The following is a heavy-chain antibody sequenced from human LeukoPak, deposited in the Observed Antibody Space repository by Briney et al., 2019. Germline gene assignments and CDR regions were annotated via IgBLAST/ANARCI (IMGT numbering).Heavy chain of an antibody. J-gene: IGHJ4*02. CDR3: ARDSDLRALLRYFDWLPSPLDY. Sequence: KPGGSLRPSCAASGFTVSSNYMSWVRQAPGKGLEWVSSISSSSSYIYYADSVKGRFTISRDNAKNSLYLQMNSLRAEDTAVYYCARDSDLRALLRYFDWLPSPLDYWGQGTLVTVSS. V-gene: IGHV3-21*01. CDR1: GFTVSSNY. CDR2: ISSSSSYI. D-gene: IGHD3-9*01.